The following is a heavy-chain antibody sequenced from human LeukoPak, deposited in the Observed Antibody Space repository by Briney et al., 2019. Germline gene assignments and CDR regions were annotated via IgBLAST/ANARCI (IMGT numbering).Heavy chain of an antibody. Sequence: PSETLSLTCTVSGGSLSSSSYYWGWIRQPPGKGLEWIGSIYYSGSTYYNPSLKSRVTISVDTSKNQFSLKLSSVTAADTAVYYCFSHCPNRGTDYWGQGTLVTVSS. V-gene: IGHV4-39*01. CDR3: FSHCPNRGTDY. J-gene: IGHJ4*02. D-gene: IGHD7-27*01. CDR2: IYYSGST. CDR1: GGSLSSSSYY.